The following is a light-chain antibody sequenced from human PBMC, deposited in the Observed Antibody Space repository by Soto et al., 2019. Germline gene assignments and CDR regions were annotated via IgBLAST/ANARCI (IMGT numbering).Light chain of an antibody. Sequence: QSALTQPPSASGSPGQSVTISCTGTSSDVGGYNYVSWYQQHSGKAPNLMIYEVSKRPSGVPDRFSGSKSGNTASLTVSGLQAEDEADYYCSSYAGSNNFVVFGGGTQLTVL. CDR1: SSDVGGYNY. V-gene: IGLV2-8*01. CDR3: SSYAGSNNFVV. CDR2: EVS. J-gene: IGLJ2*01.